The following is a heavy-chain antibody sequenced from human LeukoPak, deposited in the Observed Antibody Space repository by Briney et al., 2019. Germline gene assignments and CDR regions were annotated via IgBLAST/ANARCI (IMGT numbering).Heavy chain of an antibody. V-gene: IGHV4-38-2*02. D-gene: IGHD4-11*01. CDR2: IYHSGST. J-gene: IGHJ5*02. CDR1: GYSISSGYY. CDR3: ASDYSNYGWFDP. Sequence: SETLSLTCTVSGYSISSGYYWGWIRQLPGKGLEWIGGIYHSGSTYYNPSLKSRVTISVDTSKNQFSLKLSSVTAADTAVYYCASDYSNYGWFDPWGQGTLVTVSS.